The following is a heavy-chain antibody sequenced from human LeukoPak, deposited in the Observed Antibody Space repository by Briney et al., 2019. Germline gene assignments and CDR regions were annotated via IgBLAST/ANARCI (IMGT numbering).Heavy chain of an antibody. CDR1: GYRFTSYW. CDR3: ARLWATQDYYFDY. J-gene: IGHJ4*02. D-gene: IGHD3-16*01. V-gene: IGHV5-51*01. Sequence: GESLKISCKGSGYRFTSYWIGWVRQMPGRGLEWMGIIYPGDSDTRYSPSFQGQVTISADKSISTAYLQWSSLKASDTAMYYCARLWATQDYYFDYWGQGTLVTVSS. CDR2: IYPGDSDT.